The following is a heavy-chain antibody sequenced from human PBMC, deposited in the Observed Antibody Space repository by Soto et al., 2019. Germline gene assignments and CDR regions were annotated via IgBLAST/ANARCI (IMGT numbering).Heavy chain of an antibody. CDR1: GGTFNKFA. J-gene: IGHJ6*02. D-gene: IGHD2-21*02. Sequence: VQLVQSGAEVKKTGSSVKVSCKASGGTFNKFAFSWVRQAPGQGFEWMGGIIPVFRSANYAQRFRGRITNKADELHRKSYLYLNDLGSDETAVYYLGRRYCASDNCPLFYYFVDLWGLGTTVTVSS. CDR2: IIPVFRSA. V-gene: IGHV1-69*01. CDR3: GRRYCASDNCPLFYYFVDL.